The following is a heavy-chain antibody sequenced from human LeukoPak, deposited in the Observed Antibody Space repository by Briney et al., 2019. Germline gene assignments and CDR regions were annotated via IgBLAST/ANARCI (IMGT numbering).Heavy chain of an antibody. J-gene: IGHJ6*02. CDR1: GYTFTDYY. CDR2: LNPNALVT. V-gene: IGHV1-2*02. D-gene: IGHD4-23*01. Sequence: ASVKVSCKASGYTFTDYYMHWVRQAPGQGLEWMGWLNPNALVTKYAQHFQGRVSMTWDTSISTGYMDLHSLTSDDTAVYYCARKDGGRDGMDVWGQGTTVTVSS. CDR3: ARKDGGRDGMDV.